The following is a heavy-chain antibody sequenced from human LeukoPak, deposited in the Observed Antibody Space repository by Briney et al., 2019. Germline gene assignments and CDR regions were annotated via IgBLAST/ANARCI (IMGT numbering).Heavy chain of an antibody. CDR1: GFTFSNAW. CDR2: ISTSSSYI. D-gene: IGHD5-24*01. J-gene: IGHJ3*01. Sequence: GGSLRLSCAASGFTFSNAWMSWVRQAPGKGLEWVSSISTSSSYISYADSVKGRFTVSRDNAKNSLFLQMNSLRAEDTALYYCARDREMGTIRNGFDVWGQGTIVSVSS. CDR3: ARDREMGTIRNGFDV. V-gene: IGHV3-21*01.